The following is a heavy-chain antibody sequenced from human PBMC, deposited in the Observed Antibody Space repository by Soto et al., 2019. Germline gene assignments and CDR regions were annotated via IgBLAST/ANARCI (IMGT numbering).Heavy chain of an antibody. CDR2: ISGPGSTI. V-gene: IGHV3-23*01. CDR3: EKMLTMVRGVTGLRDFDF. Sequence: EVQLLEAGGNLIQPGGSLRLSCAASGFTFSSYAMSWVRQAPGQGLEWLSAISGPGSTIYYADSVKGRFTISRDNSKNTLYQQMNSLTAEDTAVYYCEKMLTMVRGVTGLRDFDFWGQGTLVTVSS. D-gene: IGHD3-10*01. CDR1: GFTFSSYA. J-gene: IGHJ4*02.